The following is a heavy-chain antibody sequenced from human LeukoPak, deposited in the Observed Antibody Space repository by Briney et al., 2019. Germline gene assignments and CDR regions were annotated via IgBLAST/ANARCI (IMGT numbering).Heavy chain of an antibody. CDR2: ISAYNGNT. D-gene: IGHD3-10*01. V-gene: IGHV1-18*01. Sequence: ASVKVSCKASGYTFTSHGISWVRQAPGQGLEWMGWISAYNGNTNYAQKLQGRVTMTTDTSTSTAYMELRSLRSDDTAVYYCAREMVRGVIMGGSDYWGQGTLVTVSS. CDR1: GYTFTSHG. CDR3: AREMVRGVIMGGSDY. J-gene: IGHJ4*02.